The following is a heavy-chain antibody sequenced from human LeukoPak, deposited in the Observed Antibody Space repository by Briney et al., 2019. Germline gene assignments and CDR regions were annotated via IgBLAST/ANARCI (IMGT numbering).Heavy chain of an antibody. CDR1: GGSFSGYY. J-gene: IGHJ3*02. D-gene: IGHD3-16*02. CDR2: INHSGST. Sequence: SETLSLTCAVYGGSFSGYYWSWIRQPPGKGLEWIGEINHSGSTYYNPSLKSRVTISVDRSKNQFSLKLSSVTAADTALYYCAKQGRQIPFGGVVAIAPFDIWGQGTMVTVSS. V-gene: IGHV4-34*01. CDR3: AKQGRQIPFGGVVAIAPFDI.